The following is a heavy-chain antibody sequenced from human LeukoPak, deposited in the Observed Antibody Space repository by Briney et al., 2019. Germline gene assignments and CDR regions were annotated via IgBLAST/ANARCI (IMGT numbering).Heavy chain of an antibody. CDR1: GYTFTVYS. CDR2: ITTSTGKP. CDR3: ARDASMINFDY. J-gene: IGHJ4*02. Sequence: GASLKVSCKASGYTFTVYSINWLRQAPGQGLEWMGWITTSTGKPTYAQGFTGRFVFSLDTSVGTTYLHINSLKAEDTAVYYCARDASMINFDYWGQGSLVTVSS. D-gene: IGHD3-16*01. V-gene: IGHV7-4-1*02.